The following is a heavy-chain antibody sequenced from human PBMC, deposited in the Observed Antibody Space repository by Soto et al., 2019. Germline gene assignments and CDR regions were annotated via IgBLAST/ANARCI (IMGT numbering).Heavy chain of an antibody. CDR3: ARDRGRIAAAGTGRHVDTNYGMDV. J-gene: IGHJ6*02. CDR2: IYCSGST. Sequence: PSETLSLTCTVSGGSVSSGSYYWSWIRQPPGKGLEWIGYIYCSGSTNYNPSLKSRVTISVDTSKNQFSLKLSSVTAADTAVYYCARDRGRIAAAGTGRHVDTNYGMDVWGQGTTVTVSS. D-gene: IGHD6-13*01. CDR1: GGSVSSGSYY. V-gene: IGHV4-61*01.